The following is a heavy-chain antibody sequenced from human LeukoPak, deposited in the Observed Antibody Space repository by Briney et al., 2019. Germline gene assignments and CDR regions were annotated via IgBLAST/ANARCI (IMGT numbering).Heavy chain of an antibody. CDR3: ARESKVAGDGMDV. Sequence: PETLSLTCTVSGGSISSSSYYWGWIRQPPGKGLEWIGSIYYSGSTYYNPSLESRVTISVDTSKNQFSLKLSSVTAADTAVYYCARESKVAGDGMDVWGQGTTVTVSS. D-gene: IGHD2-15*01. J-gene: IGHJ6*02. CDR1: GGSISSSSYY. V-gene: IGHV4-39*07. CDR2: IYYSGST.